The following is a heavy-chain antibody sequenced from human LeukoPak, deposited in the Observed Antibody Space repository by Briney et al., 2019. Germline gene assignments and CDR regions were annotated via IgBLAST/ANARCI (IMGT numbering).Heavy chain of an antibody. V-gene: IGHV3-53*01. D-gene: IGHD2-15*01. Sequence: PGGSLRLSCAASGFTVSNNYMSWVRQAPGKGLEWVSVIYSGGSTYYADSVKGRFTISRDNSKNTLYLQMNSLRAEDTAVYYCARDRSNACSGGNCYALYYYYGMDVWGQGTTVTVSS. CDR3: ARDRSNACSGGNCYALYYYYGMDV. CDR1: GFTVSNNY. J-gene: IGHJ6*02. CDR2: IYSGGST.